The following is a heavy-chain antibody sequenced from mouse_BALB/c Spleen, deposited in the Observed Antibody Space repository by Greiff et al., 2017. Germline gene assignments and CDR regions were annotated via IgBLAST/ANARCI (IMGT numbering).Heavy chain of an antibody. Sequence: EVKVVESGGGLVKPGGSLKLSCAASGFTFSSYAMSWVRQTPEKRLEWVASISSGGSTYYPDSVKGRFTISRDNARNILYLQMSSLRSEDTAMYYCARRGYDVAWFAYWGQGTLVTVSA. J-gene: IGHJ3*01. CDR3: ARRGYDVAWFAY. CDR2: ISSGGST. V-gene: IGHV5-6-5*01. CDR1: GFTFSSYA. D-gene: IGHD2-2*01.